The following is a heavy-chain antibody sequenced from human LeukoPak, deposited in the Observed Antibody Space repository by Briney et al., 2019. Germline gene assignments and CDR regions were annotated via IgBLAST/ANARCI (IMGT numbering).Heavy chain of an antibody. CDR3: AREKSDILTGYCDY. V-gene: IGHV3-21*01. CDR1: GFTFSSYS. D-gene: IGHD3-9*01. Sequence: GGSLRLSCAASGFTFSSYSMNWVRQAPGKGLEWVSSISSSSSYIYYADSVNGRFTIYRDNAKNSLYLQMNSLRAEDTAVYYCAREKSDILTGYCDYWGQGTLVTVSS. J-gene: IGHJ4*02. CDR2: ISSSSSYI.